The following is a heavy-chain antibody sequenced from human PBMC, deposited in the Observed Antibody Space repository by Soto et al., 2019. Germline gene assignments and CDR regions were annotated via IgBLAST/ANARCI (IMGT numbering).Heavy chain of an antibody. Sequence: SETLSLTCNVSGGSISPYYWSWIRQPPGKGLEWIGYIYYIGTTNYNPSLKSRVTMSIDTSKNQFSLKMRSLTAADTAVYYCVRDVTISFYGMDVWGTGTPVTVSS. CDR2: IYYIGTT. D-gene: IGHD3-3*02. V-gene: IGHV4-59*01. CDR3: VRDVTISFYGMDV. CDR1: GGSISPYY. J-gene: IGHJ6*04.